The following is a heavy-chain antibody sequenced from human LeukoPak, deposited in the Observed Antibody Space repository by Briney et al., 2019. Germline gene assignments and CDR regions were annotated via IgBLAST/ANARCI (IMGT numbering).Heavy chain of an antibody. J-gene: IGHJ3*02. V-gene: IGHV4-59*08. D-gene: IGHD4-17*01. CDR2: IYYSGSP. CDR1: GGTISSYY. Sequence: SETLSLTCTVSGGTISSYYWNWIRQPPGKGLEWIGYIYYSGSPNYNPSLKSRVTISVDTSKKQSSLKLSSVTAADTAVYYCARGTVTTSMKAFDIWGQGTMVTVSS. CDR3: ARGTVTTSMKAFDI.